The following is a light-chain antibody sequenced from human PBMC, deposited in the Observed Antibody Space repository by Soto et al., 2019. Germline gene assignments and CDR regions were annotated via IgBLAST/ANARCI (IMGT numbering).Light chain of an antibody. CDR3: QSYDSSLSGARV. V-gene: IGLV1-40*01. Sequence: QSVLTQPPSVSGDTGQRVTIYCTGSSSNIGAGHDVHWYQQLPGTAPKLLIYGNSNRPSGVPDRFSGSKSGTSASLAITGLQAEDEADYYCQSYDSSLSGARVFGTGTKLTVL. CDR2: GNS. J-gene: IGLJ1*01. CDR1: SSNIGAGHD.